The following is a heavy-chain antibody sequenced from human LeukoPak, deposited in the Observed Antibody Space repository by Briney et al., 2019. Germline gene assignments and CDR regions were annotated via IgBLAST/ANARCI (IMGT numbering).Heavy chain of an antibody. CDR3: GRGRTAQVGVTICFKSRYYYYGMDV. Sequence: SETLSLTCAVYSGSFSGFYWSWIRHPPGNGLEWIGEINHSGTTNYNTSLKSRVTISVTPSKTQFTLKLRSVTAAATALYYLGRGRTAQVGVTICFKSRYYYYGMDVWGQGTTDSVSS. D-gene: IGHD2-21*02. J-gene: IGHJ6*02. CDR1: SGSFSGFY. V-gene: IGHV4-34*01. CDR2: INHSGTT.